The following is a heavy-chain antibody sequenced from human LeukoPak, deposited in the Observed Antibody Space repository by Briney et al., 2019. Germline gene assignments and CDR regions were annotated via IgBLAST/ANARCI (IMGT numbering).Heavy chain of an antibody. CDR3: ARDQISATGDY. CDR1: GYTFTSYG. V-gene: IGHV1-18*04. Sequence: ASVKVSCKASGYTFTSYGITWVRQAPGQGLEWMGWISAYNGNTNYAQKVQGRVTMTTDTSTSTAYMELKSLRSDDTAVYYCARDQISATGDYWGQGTLSPSPQ. J-gene: IGHJ4*02. CDR2: ISAYNGNT. D-gene: IGHD4-17*01.